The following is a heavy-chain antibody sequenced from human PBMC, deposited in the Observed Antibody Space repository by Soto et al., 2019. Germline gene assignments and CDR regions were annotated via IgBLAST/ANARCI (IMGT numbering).Heavy chain of an antibody. CDR1: GGTFSSYA. CDR3: ASGYYDSSGYSIDY. CDR2: IIPIFGTA. D-gene: IGHD3-22*01. Sequence: SVKVSCKASGGTFSSYAISWVRQAPGQGLEWMGGIIPIFGTANYAQKFEGRVTITADEGSSTAYMEVSGLRFEDTAVYYCASGYYDSSGYSIDYWGQGTQVTVSS. J-gene: IGHJ4*02. V-gene: IGHV1-69*13.